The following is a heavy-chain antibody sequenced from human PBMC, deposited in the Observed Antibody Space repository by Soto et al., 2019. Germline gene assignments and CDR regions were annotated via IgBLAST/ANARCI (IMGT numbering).Heavy chain of an antibody. J-gene: IGHJ3*02. CDR3: AKAYYDFWNGPSRRSAFDI. CDR2: ISYDGRNK. D-gene: IGHD3-3*01. Sequence: SGGSLRLSCAASGFTVSNYGMHWVRQAPGKGLEWVAVISYDGRNKYYADSVKGRFTISRDNSRNTLYLQMNSLRDEDTAVYYCAKAYYDFWNGPSRRSAFDIWGQGTMVTVSS. V-gene: IGHV3-30*18. CDR1: GFTVSNYG.